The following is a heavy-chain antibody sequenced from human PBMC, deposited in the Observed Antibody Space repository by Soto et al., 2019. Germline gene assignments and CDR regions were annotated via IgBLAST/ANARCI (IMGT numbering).Heavy chain of an antibody. CDR3: ARSNYDSSAAADY. D-gene: IGHD3-22*01. J-gene: IGHJ4*02. V-gene: IGHV4-31*03. CDR2: IYYSGST. CDR1: GGSISSGGYY. Sequence: QVQLQESGPGLVKPSQTLSLTCTVSGGSISSGGYYWSWIRQHPGKGLEWIGYIYYSGSTYYNPSHNSRVTISVDTSKNQFSLKLSSVTAADTAVYYCARSNYDSSAAADYWGQGTLVTVSS.